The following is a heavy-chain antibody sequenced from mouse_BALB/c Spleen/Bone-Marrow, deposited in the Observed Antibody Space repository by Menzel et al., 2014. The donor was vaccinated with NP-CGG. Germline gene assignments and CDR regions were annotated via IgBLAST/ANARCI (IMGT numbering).Heavy chain of an antibody. CDR2: INPYNGDI. CDR3: GRDDGQAWFAY. J-gene: IGHJ3*01. CDR1: GCSFTGYF. Sequence: LQESGPELVKPGASVKISCKASGCSFTGYFMNWVKQSHGKSLEWIGRINPYNGDIFYNQKFKGKATLTVDKSSSTAHMELLSLTCEDSAVYYCGRDDGQAWFAYWGQGTLVTVSA. V-gene: IGHV1-37*01. D-gene: IGHD2-3*01.